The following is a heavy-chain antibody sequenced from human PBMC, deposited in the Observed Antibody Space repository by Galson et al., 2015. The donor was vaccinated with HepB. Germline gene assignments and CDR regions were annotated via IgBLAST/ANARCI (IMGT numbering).Heavy chain of an antibody. J-gene: IGHJ4*02. CDR3: ARGAWEGEEYYFDY. V-gene: IGHV1-18*01. CDR1: GYSFTSYG. D-gene: IGHD1-26*01. CDR2: ISAYNGNT. Sequence: SVRVSCKASGYSFTSYGMSWVRQAPGQGLEWMGWISAYNGNTNYAQKLQGRFTMTTDTSTNTAYMELRSLRSDDTAVYYCARGAWEGEEYYFDYWGQGTLVTVSS.